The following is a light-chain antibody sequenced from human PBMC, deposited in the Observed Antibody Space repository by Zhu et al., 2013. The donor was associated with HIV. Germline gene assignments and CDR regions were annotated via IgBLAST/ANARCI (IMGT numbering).Light chain of an antibody. CDR1: QSLSSNY. Sequence: ESVLTQSPGTLSLSPGERATLSCRASQSLSSNYLAWYQQKPGQAPRLLIYGASSRATGIPDRFSGSGSGTDFTLTISRLEAEDFAVYYCQQYGTSFGPGTKVDIK. J-gene: IGKJ3*01. CDR2: GAS. V-gene: IGKV3-20*01. CDR3: QQYGTS.